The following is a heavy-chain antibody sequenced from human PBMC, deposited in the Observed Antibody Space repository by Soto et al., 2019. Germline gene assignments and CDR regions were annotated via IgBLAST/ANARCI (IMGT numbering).Heavy chain of an antibody. V-gene: IGHV4-30-2*01. D-gene: IGHD3-22*01. CDR2: IYHSGST. J-gene: IGHJ3*02. CDR1: GGSISSGGYS. Sequence: LSLTCAVSGGSISSGGYSWSWIRQPPGKGLEWIGYIYHSGSTYYNPSLKSRVTISVDRSKNQFSLKLSSVTAADTAVYYCARGTYYYDSSGYYYYDAFDIWGQGTMVTVSS. CDR3: ARGTYYYDSSGYYYYDAFDI.